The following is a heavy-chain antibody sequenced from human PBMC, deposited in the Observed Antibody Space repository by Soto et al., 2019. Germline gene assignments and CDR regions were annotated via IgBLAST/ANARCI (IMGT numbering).Heavy chain of an antibody. Sequence: PSETLSLTCTVSGGSIGSYHWSWVRQPPGKGLEWIASVYYDESTYYNPSLKSRVTISTDKPKNQFSLTLKSVTAADTAVYYCGKVLIGDTRHTDVDSWGQGALVTVSS. D-gene: IGHD2-15*01. V-gene: IGHV4-59*04. J-gene: IGHJ4*02. CDR1: GGSIGSYH. CDR2: VYYDEST. CDR3: GKVLIGDTRHTDVDS.